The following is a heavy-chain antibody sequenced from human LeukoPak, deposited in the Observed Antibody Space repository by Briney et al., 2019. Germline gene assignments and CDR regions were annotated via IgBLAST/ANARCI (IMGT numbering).Heavy chain of an antibody. CDR3: ARASPRWQLGDY. CDR2: INAGNGNT. J-gene: IGHJ4*02. Sequence: ASVKVSCKASGYTFTSYAMHWVRQAPGQRLEWMGWINAGNGNTKYSQKFQGRVTITRDTSASTAYMELSSLRSEDTAVYYCARASPRWQLGDYWGQGTLVTVSS. V-gene: IGHV1-3*01. CDR1: GYTFTSYA. D-gene: IGHD2-15*01.